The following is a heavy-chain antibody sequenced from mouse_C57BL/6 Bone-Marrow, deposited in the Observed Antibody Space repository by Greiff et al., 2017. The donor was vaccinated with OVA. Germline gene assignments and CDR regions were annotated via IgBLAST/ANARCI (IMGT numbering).Heavy chain of an antibody. J-gene: IGHJ1*03. V-gene: IGHV1-81*01. CDR2: IYPRSGNT. Sequence: QVQLQQSGAELARPGASVKLSCKASGYTFTSYGISWVKQRTGQGLEWIGEIYPRSGNTYYNEKFKGKATLTADKSSSTAYMELRSLTSEDSAVYFCARRRRSHWYFDVWGTGTTVTVSS. CDR1: GYTFTSYG. D-gene: IGHD6-2*01. CDR3: ARRRRSHWYFDV.